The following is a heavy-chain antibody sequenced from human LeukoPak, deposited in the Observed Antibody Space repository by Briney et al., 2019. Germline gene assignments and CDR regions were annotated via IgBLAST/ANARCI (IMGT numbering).Heavy chain of an antibody. J-gene: IGHJ4*02. CDR1: GFTFSSYA. Sequence: PGGSLRLSCAASGFTFSSYAMSWVRQAPGKGLEGVSLISGSGGSTDYADSVKGRFTISRDNSKNTLYLQMNSLRAEDTAVYYCAKDAGLPFYYDSRAYYFDYWGQGTLVTVSS. D-gene: IGHD3-22*01. V-gene: IGHV3-23*01. CDR2: ISGSGGST. CDR3: AKDAGLPFYYDSRAYYFDY.